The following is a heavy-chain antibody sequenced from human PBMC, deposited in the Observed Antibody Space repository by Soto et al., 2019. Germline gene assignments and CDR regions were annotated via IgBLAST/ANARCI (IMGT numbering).Heavy chain of an antibody. CDR2: IIPIFGTA. CDR3: ARDYPLGTYYYGSGSYYNVLWYYGMDV. V-gene: IGHV1-69*13. Sequence: GASVKVSCKASGGTFSSYAISWVRQAPGQGLEWMGGIIPIFGTANYAQKFQGRVTITADESTSTAYMELSSLRSEDTAVYYCARDYPLGTYYYGSGSYYNVLWYYGMDVWGQGITVTVAS. D-gene: IGHD3-10*01. J-gene: IGHJ6*02. CDR1: GGTFSSYA.